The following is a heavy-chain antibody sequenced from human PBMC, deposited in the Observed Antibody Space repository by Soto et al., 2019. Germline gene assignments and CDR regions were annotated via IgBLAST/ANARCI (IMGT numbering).Heavy chain of an antibody. J-gene: IGHJ4*02. V-gene: IGHV4-30-4*01. Sequence: PSETLSLTCTVSGGSISSGDNYWSWLRQPPGKGLEWIGNIYNSGSTNYKTSLKNRVNKSVNTSKKQNTLKISSVTAADTAVYYCARERDYYGSGTYYNPPGYWGQGTLVTVS. CDR2: IYNSGST. CDR1: GGSISSGDNY. CDR3: ARERDYYGSGTYYNPPGY. D-gene: IGHD3-10*01.